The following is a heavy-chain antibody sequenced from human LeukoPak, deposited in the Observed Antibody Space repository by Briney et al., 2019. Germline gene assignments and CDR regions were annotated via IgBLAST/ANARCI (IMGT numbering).Heavy chain of an antibody. Sequence: GGSLRLSCAASGLTFSSYAMSWVRQAPGKGLEWVSAISGSGGSTYYADSVKGRFTISRDNSKNTLYLQMNSLRAEDTAVYYCARDDGIGWFDPWGQGTLVTVSS. CDR1: GLTFSSYA. CDR3: ARDDGIGWFDP. V-gene: IGHV3-23*01. D-gene: IGHD3-3*02. CDR2: ISGSGGST. J-gene: IGHJ5*02.